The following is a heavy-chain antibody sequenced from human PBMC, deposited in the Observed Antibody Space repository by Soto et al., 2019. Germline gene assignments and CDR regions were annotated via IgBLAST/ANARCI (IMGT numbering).Heavy chain of an antibody. D-gene: IGHD2-2*01. Sequence: GGSLRLSCAASGFTFSSYSMNWVRQAPGKGLEWVSSISSSSSYIYYADSVKGRFTISRDNAKNSLYLQMNSLRAEDTAVYYCARDTPPSTSYVIEYFQHWGQGTRVTVSA. J-gene: IGHJ1*01. CDR3: ARDTPPSTSYVIEYFQH. CDR2: ISSSSSYI. CDR1: GFTFSSYS. V-gene: IGHV3-21*01.